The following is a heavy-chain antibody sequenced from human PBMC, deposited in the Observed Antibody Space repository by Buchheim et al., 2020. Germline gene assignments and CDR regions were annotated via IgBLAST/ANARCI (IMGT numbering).Heavy chain of an antibody. CDR2: IYYSGST. CDR1: GGSISSGDYY. CDR3: ARGFPIFPILTGYYEDY. D-gene: IGHD3-9*01. Sequence: QVQLQESGPGLVKPSQTLSLTCTVSGGSISSGDYYWSWIRQPPGKGLEWIGYIYYSGSTYYNPSLKSRVTIPVDTYNNHFSLKLSSVTAADTAVYYCARGFPIFPILTGYYEDYWGQGTL. J-gene: IGHJ4*02. V-gene: IGHV4-30-4*01.